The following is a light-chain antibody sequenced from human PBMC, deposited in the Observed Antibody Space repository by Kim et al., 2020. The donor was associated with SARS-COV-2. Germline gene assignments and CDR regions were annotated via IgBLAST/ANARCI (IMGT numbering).Light chain of an antibody. V-gene: IGKV3-20*01. Sequence: EIVLTQSPGTLSLSPGERATLSCRASQSVSSSYLAWYQQKPGQAPRLLIYGASSRATGIPDRFSGRGSGTDFTLTISRLEAEDFAVYYCQQFGSSRVTFGGGTKVDIK. CDR1: QSVSSSY. CDR2: GAS. CDR3: QQFGSSRVT. J-gene: IGKJ4*01.